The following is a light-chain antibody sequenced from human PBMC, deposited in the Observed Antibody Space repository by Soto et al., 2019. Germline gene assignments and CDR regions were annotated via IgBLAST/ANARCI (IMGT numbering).Light chain of an antibody. V-gene: IGKV3-15*01. CDR1: QSLGSD. J-gene: IGKJ4*01. CDR3: QQYNNWPPIT. Sequence: EIVMTQSPATLSLSPGERATLSCRASQSLGSDLAWYQQKPGQAPRLLIYAASTRATGIPARFSGSGSGTEFSLTISNLQSEDFAVYYCQQYNNWPPITFGGGTKVEIK. CDR2: AAS.